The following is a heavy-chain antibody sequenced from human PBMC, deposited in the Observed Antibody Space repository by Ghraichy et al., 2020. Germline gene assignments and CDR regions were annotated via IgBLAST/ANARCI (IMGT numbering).Heavy chain of an antibody. CDR2: IIPILGIA. CDR1: GGTFSSYA. J-gene: IGHJ4*02. D-gene: IGHD2-8*01. Sequence: SVKVSCKASGGTFSSYAISWVRQAPGQGLEWMGRIIPILGIANYAQKFQGRVTITADKSTSTAYMELSSLRSEDTAVYYCARGQYCTNGVCYSPGDDYWGQGTLVTVSS. CDR3: ARGQYCTNGVCYSPGDDY. V-gene: IGHV1-69*04.